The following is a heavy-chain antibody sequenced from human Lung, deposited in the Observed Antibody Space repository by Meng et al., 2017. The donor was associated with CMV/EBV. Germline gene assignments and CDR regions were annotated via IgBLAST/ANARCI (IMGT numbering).Heavy chain of an antibody. D-gene: IGHD2-8*02. Sequence: ASXXVSXKASGYNXTGYYMHWVRQAPGQGREWMGWINPNSGDTNYAQKFEGRVTMTGDTSITTAYMEQSRLRSDDMAVYYCARVKRYCTGGSSTSTGYYGMDVXGQGXTVTVSS. CDR3: ARVKRYCTGGSSTSTGYYGMDV. CDR1: GYNXTGYY. V-gene: IGHV1-2*02. CDR2: INPNSGDT. J-gene: IGHJ6*02.